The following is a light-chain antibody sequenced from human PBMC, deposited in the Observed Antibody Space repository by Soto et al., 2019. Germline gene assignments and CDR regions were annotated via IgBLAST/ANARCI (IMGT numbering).Light chain of an antibody. V-gene: IGKV3-15*01. J-gene: IGKJ2*01. CDR1: QSVSSN. CDR2: GAS. Sequence: EIVMTQCPATLSVSPGERATLSCRASQSVSSNLAWHRQKPGQAPRLLICGASTRATGIPARFSASGSGTEFTLTISSRQSEDFALYYCQYSNTWPPYTFGQGAKLEIK. CDR3: QYSNTWPPYT.